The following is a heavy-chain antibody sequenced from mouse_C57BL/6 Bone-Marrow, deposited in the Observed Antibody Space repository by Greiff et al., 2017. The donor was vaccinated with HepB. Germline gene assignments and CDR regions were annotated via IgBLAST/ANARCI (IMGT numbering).Heavy chain of an antibody. D-gene: IGHD1-1*01. CDR1: GYTFTDYE. Sequence: VQLQQSGAELVRPGASVTLSCKASGYTFTDYEMHWVKQTPVHGLEWIGAIDPETGGTAYNQKFQGKAILTADKSSSTAYMELRSLTSEDSAVYYCTRDEGAYYYGRGAMDYWGQGTSVTVSS. CDR2: IDPETGGT. J-gene: IGHJ4*01. V-gene: IGHV1-15*01. CDR3: TRDEGAYYYGRGAMDY.